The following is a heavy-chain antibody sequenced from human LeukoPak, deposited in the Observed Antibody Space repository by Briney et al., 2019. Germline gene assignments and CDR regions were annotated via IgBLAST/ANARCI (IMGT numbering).Heavy chain of an antibody. CDR2: ISSSSSYI. J-gene: IGHJ3*02. CDR1: GFTFSSYS. CDR3: AREGVLLWFGSRDAFDI. V-gene: IGHV3-21*01. D-gene: IGHD3-10*01. Sequence: GGSLRLSCAASGFTFSSYSMNWVRQAPGKGLEWVSSISSSSSYIYYADSVKGRFTISRDNAKNSLYLQMNSLRAEDTAVYYCAREGVLLWFGSRDAFDIWGQGTVVTVSS.